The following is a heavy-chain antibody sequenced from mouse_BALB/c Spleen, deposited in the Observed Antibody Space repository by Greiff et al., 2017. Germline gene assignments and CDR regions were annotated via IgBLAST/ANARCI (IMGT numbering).Heavy chain of an antibody. CDR1: GYSITSGYY. D-gene: IGHD1-2*01. J-gene: IGHJ1*01. CDR2: ISYDGSN. Sequence: VQLQQSGPGLVKPSQSLSLTCSVTGYSITSGYYWYWIRQFPGNKLEWMGYISYDGSNNYNPSLKNRISITRDTSKNQFFLKLNSVTTEDTATYYCARFYYGPYWYFDVWGAGTTVTVSS. V-gene: IGHV3-6*02. CDR3: ARFYYGPYWYFDV.